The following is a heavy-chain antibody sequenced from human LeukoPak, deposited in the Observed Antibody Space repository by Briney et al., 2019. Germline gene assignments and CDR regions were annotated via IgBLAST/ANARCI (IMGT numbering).Heavy chain of an antibody. CDR1: GFTFTSYD. CDR2: ISSSSSYI. CDR3: ASGSNGGYDY. Sequence: KPGGSLRLSCAASGFTFTSYDMNWVRQAPGKGLEWVSSISSSSSYIYYADSVKGRFTISRDNAKNSLYLQMNSLRAEDTAVYYCASGSNGGYDYWGQGTLVTVSS. D-gene: IGHD4-17*01. V-gene: IGHV3-21*01. J-gene: IGHJ4*02.